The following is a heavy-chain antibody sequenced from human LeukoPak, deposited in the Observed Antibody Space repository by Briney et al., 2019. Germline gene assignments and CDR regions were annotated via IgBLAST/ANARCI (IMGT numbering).Heavy chain of an antibody. D-gene: IGHD3-22*01. CDR2: INPTSGGT. CDR1: GYTFTGYY. V-gene: IGHV1-2*02. Sequence: ASVKVSCKASGYTFTGYYMHWVRQAPGQGLEWMGWINPTSGGTNYAQKFQGRVTMTRDTSISTAYMELSRLRSDDTAVYYCARGSQYYYDSSGPFDYWGQGTLVTVSS. CDR3: ARGSQYYYDSSGPFDY. J-gene: IGHJ4*02.